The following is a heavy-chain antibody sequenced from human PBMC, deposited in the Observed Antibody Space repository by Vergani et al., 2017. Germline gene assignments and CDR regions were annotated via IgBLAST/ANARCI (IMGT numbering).Heavy chain of an antibody. CDR1: GGTFTDYY. J-gene: IGHJ4*02. V-gene: IGHV1-69*15. CDR3: AREEKGDDYYDSRPYSQLNYFDY. CDR2: IIPIFGTA. Sequence: QVQLVQSGAEVKKPGSSVKVSCKASGGTFTDYYMHWVQQAPGQGLEWMGRIIPIFGTANYAQKFQGRVTITADESTSTAYMELSSLRSEDTAVYYWAREEKGDDYYDSRPYSQLNYFDYWGQGTLVTVSS. D-gene: IGHD3-22*01.